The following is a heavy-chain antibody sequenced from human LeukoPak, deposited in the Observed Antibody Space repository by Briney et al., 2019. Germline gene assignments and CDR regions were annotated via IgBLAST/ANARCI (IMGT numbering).Heavy chain of an antibody. Sequence: SETLSLTCTVSGGSISSYYWSWIRQPPGKGLEWIGYIYYSGSTNNNPSLKSRVTISVDTSKNQFSLKLSSVTAADTAVYYCVTGVLGPENWFDPWGQGTLVTVSS. V-gene: IGHV4-59*01. J-gene: IGHJ5*02. D-gene: IGHD2-15*01. CDR2: IYYSGST. CDR1: GGSISSYY. CDR3: VTGVLGPENWFDP.